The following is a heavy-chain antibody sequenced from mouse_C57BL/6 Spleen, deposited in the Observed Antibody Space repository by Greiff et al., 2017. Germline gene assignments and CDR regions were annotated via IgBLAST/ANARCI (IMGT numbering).Heavy chain of an antibody. Sequence: VQLQQPGAELVKPGASVKLSCKASGYTFTSYWMHWVKQRPGQGLEWIGMIHPNSGSTNYNEKFKSKATLTVDKSSSTAYMPLSSLTSEDSAVYYCARRYDYAFDYWGQGTTLTVSS. CDR2: IHPNSGST. D-gene: IGHD2-4*01. V-gene: IGHV1-64*01. J-gene: IGHJ2*01. CDR3: ARRYDYAFDY. CDR1: GYTFTSYW.